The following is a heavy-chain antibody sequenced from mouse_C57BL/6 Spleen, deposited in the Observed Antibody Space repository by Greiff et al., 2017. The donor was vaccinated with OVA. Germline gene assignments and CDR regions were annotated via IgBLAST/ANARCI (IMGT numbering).Heavy chain of an antibody. Sequence: VHVKQSGAELVRPGASVKLSCTASGFNIKDYYMHWVKQRPEQGLEWIGRIDPEDGDTEYAPKFQGKATMTADTSSNTAYLQLSSLTSEDTAVYYCTTRGSSYGYFDVWGTGTTVTVSS. CDR1: GFNIKDYY. CDR2: IDPEDGDT. J-gene: IGHJ1*03. CDR3: TTRGSSYGYFDV. D-gene: IGHD1-1*01. V-gene: IGHV14-1*01.